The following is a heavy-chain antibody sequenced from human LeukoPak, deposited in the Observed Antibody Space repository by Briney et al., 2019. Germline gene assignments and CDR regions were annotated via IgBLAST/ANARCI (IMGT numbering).Heavy chain of an antibody. D-gene: IGHD2-8*01. V-gene: IGHV1-69*01. CDR3: ATERIVLMVYAIINYFDY. CDR2: IIPIFGTA. J-gene: IGHJ4*02. CDR1: GGTFSSYA. Sequence: SSVKVSCKASGGTFSSYAISWVRQAPGQGLEWMGGIIPIFGTANYAQRFQGRVTITADESTSTDYMELSSLRSEDTAVYYCATERIVLMVYAIINYFDYWGQGTLVTVSS.